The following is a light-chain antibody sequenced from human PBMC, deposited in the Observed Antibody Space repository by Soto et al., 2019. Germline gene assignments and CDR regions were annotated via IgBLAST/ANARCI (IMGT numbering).Light chain of an antibody. Sequence: EVVLTQSPGTLSLSPGERATLSCRASQSVSSTYLAWYQQKPGQAPRLLIYAASSRATGIPDRLSGSGSGTDFTLTISRLEPEDFAVYYCQQYGSSPTFGQGTKVDIK. CDR1: QSVSSTY. V-gene: IGKV3-20*01. CDR3: QQYGSSPT. J-gene: IGKJ1*01. CDR2: AAS.